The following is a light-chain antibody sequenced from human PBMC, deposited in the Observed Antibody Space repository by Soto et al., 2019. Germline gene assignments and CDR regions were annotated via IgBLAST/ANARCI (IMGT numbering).Light chain of an antibody. CDR3: QLYGNSPPHT. CDR2: GAS. J-gene: IGKJ5*01. V-gene: IGKV3-15*01. CDR1: QSVSSN. Sequence: EIVMTQSPATLSASPGERATLPCRASQSVSSNLAWYQQKPGQAPRLLIYGASTRATGIPARFSGSGSGTEFTLTISSLQSEDFAVYYCQLYGNSPPHTFGQGTRLEI.